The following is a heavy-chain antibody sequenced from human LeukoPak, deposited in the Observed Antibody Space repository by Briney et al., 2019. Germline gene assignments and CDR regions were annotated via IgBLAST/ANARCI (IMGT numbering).Heavy chain of an antibody. J-gene: IGHJ6*03. CDR1: GFTFSSYD. CDR3: ARGPIGYSSSWYTEDYYYMDV. Sequence: GGSLRLSCAASGFTFSSYDMHWVRQATGKGLEWVSAIGTAGDKYYPGSVKGRFTISRENAKNSLYLQMNSLRAGDTAVYYCARGPIGYSSSWYTEDYYYMDVWGKGTTVTISS. V-gene: IGHV3-13*01. D-gene: IGHD6-13*01. CDR2: IGTAGDK.